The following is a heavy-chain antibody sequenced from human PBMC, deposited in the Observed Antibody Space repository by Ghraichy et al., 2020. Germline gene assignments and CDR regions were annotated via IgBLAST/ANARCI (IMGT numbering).Heavy chain of an antibody. V-gene: IGHV4-38-2*01. CDR3: ARTRSYYHNDAIDM. D-gene: IGHD3-10*01. Sequence: SETLSLICACSGFSISRGYYWGWIREPPGKGLEWIGNIYHHGTAYYNPSLKSRVTISVDTSKNQVSLRLSSVTAADTAFYYCARTRSYYHNDAIDMWGQGTMVIVSS. J-gene: IGHJ3*02. CDR1: GFSISRGYY. CDR2: IYHHGTA.